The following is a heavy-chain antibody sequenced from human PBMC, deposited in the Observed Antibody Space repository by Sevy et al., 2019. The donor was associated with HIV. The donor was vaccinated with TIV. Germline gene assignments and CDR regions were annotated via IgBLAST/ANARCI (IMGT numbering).Heavy chain of an antibody. V-gene: IGHV3-7*01. CDR1: GFTFSSYW. J-gene: IGHJ6*02. Sequence: GGSLRLSCAASGFTFSSYWMSWVRQAPGKGLEWVANIKQDGSEKYYVDSVKGRFTISRDNAKNSLYLQMNSRRAEDTAVYYCAREQVDTAMGDYYYGMDVWGQGTTVTVSS. D-gene: IGHD5-18*01. CDR2: IKQDGSEK. CDR3: AREQVDTAMGDYYYGMDV.